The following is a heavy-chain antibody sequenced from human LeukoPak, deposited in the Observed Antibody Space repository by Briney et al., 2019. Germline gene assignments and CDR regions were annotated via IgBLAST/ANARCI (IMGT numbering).Heavy chain of an antibody. Sequence: GGSLRLSCAASGFTFSHYAMGWVRQAPGKGLEWVSTISDSGGSTYYADSVKGRFTISRDNSKNTLYLQMNSLRAEDTAVYYCAKDKGTMIVVVIQYYFDYWGQGTLVTVSS. CDR3: AKDKGTMIVVVIQYYFDY. D-gene: IGHD3-22*01. J-gene: IGHJ4*02. CDR1: GFTFSHYA. V-gene: IGHV3-23*01. CDR2: ISDSGGST.